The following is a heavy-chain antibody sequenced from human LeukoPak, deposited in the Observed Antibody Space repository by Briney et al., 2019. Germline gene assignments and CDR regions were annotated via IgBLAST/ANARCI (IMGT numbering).Heavy chain of an antibody. CDR3: ARTYDTSGLFYAFDI. J-gene: IGHJ3*02. V-gene: IGHV3-30-3*01. CDR2: ISYDGSNK. D-gene: IGHD3-22*01. CDR1: VFTFSSYA. Sequence: PGGSLRLSCAASVFTFSSYAMHWVREAPGKGLEWVAVISYDGSNKYYADSVKGRFTISRDNSKNTLYLQMNSLRAEDTAVYYCARTYDTSGLFYAFDIWGQGTVVTVSS.